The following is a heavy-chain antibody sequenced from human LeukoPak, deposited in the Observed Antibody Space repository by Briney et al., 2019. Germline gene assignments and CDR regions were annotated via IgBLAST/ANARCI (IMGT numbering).Heavy chain of an antibody. V-gene: IGHV4-4*07. D-gene: IGHD2-2*01. Sequence: PSETLSLTCTVSGGSISSYYWSWIRQPAGKGLEWIGRIYTSGSTNYNPSLKSRVTISVDKSKNQFSLKLSSVTAADTAVYYCARAVVVVPAATREYNYMDVWGKGTTVTVSS. J-gene: IGHJ6*03. CDR2: IYTSGST. CDR1: GGSISSYY. CDR3: ARAVVVVPAATREYNYMDV.